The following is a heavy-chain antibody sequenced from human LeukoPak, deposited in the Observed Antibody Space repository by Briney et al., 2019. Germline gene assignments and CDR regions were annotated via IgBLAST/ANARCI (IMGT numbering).Heavy chain of an antibody. CDR3: ARILRTVTGPDY. J-gene: IGHJ4*02. Sequence: ASVKVSCKASAYTFITYFIHWVRQAPGQGLEWMGIINPNDGSTSYSQKFQGRVSMTRDTSTSTVYMELSSLRSEDTAMYYCARILRTVTGPDYWGQGTLVTVSS. CDR1: AYTFITYF. D-gene: IGHD6-19*01. CDR2: INPNDGST. V-gene: IGHV1-46*01.